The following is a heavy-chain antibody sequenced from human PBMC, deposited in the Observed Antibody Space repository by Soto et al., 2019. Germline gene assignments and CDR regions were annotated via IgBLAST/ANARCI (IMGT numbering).Heavy chain of an antibody. D-gene: IGHD2-2*01. CDR1: GYTFTSYD. CDR2: MNPNSGNT. J-gene: IGHJ6*02. V-gene: IGHV1-8*01. Sequence: ASVKVSCKASGYTFTSYDINWVRQATGQGLEWMGWMNPNSGNTGYAQKFQGRVTMTRNTSISTAYMELSRLRSDDTAVYYCARGYCSSTSCYEDYYYYYGMDVWGQGTTVTVSS. CDR3: ARGYCSSTSCYEDYYYYYGMDV.